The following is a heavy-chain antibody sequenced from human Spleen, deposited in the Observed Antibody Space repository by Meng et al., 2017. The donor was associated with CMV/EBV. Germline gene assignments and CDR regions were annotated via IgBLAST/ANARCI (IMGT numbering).Heavy chain of an antibody. CDR1: GYNFMMFG. D-gene: IGHD3-22*01. Sequence: ASVKVSCKASGYNFMMFGISWVRQAPGQGLEWMGWISGYNGNTNYAQKVQDRVTMTTETSTSTVYMELGSLRSDDTAVYYCARVRYYESSGYFDSWGQGTLVTVSS. J-gene: IGHJ4*02. CDR2: ISGYNGNT. CDR3: ARVRYYESSGYFDS. V-gene: IGHV1-18*01.